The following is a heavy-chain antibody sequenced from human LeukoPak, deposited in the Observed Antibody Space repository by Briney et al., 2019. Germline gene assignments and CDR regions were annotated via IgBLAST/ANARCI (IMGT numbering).Heavy chain of an antibody. CDR1: GFTFGDYA. V-gene: IGHV3-49*04. Sequence: GGSLRLSCTASGFTFGDYAMSWVRQAPGKGLEWVGFIRSKAYGGTTEYAASVKGRFTISRDDSKSIAYLQMNSLKTEDTAVYYCTRDYSTWYYYYYMDVWGKGPRSPSP. J-gene: IGHJ6*03. CDR2: IRSKAYGGTT. D-gene: IGHD3-3*01. CDR3: TRDYSTWYYYYYMDV.